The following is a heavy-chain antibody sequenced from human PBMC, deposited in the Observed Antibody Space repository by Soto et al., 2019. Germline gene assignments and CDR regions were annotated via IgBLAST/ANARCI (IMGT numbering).Heavy chain of an antibody. CDR3: AKDSFINLRGYDSY. V-gene: IGHV3-23*01. D-gene: IGHD5-12*01. CDR1: GFTFSTYA. J-gene: IGHJ4*02. Sequence: LRLSCAASGFTFSTYAMIWVRQAPGKGLEWVSAISGSGDSTYYADSVKSRFTISRDNSKNTLYLQMSSLRAEDTAIYYCAKDSFINLRGYDSYWGQGTLVTVSS. CDR2: ISGSGDST.